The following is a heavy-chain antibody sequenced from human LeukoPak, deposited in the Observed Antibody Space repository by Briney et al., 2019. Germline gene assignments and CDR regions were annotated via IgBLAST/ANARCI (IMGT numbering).Heavy chain of an antibody. CDR3: ARPSPALNWGSDY. J-gene: IGHJ4*02. CDR2: INTNTGNP. V-gene: IGHV7-4-1*02. D-gene: IGHD7-27*01. Sequence: ASVKVSCKASGYTFTNYYIHWVRQAPGQGLEWMGWINTNTGNPTYAQGFTGRFVFSLDTSVSTAYLQISSLKAEDTAVYYCARPSPALNWGSDYWGQGTLVTVSS. CDR1: GYTFTNYY.